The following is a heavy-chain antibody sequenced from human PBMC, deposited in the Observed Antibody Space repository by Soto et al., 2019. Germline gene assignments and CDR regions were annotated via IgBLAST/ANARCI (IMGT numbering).Heavy chain of an antibody. D-gene: IGHD3-22*01. J-gene: IGHJ4*02. CDR2: ISAYNGNT. V-gene: IGHV1-18*01. Sequence: GASVKVSCKASGYTFTSYGISWVRQAPGQGLEWMGWISAYNGNTNYAQKLQGRVTMTTDTSTSTAYMELRSLRSDDTAVYYCARVTNYYDSSGYYRHFDYWGQGTLVTAPQ. CDR3: ARVTNYYDSSGYYRHFDY. CDR1: GYTFTSYG.